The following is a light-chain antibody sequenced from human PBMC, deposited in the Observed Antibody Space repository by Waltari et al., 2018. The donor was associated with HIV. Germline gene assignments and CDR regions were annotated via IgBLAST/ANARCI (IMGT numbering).Light chain of an antibody. CDR2: EVS. CDR3: ASYTSTSARV. Sequence: QSALTQPASVSGSPGQSITISCTGTSSDVGDYNYVSWFQQHPGKVPKLLIYEVSNRPSGVSYRFSGSKSGNTASLTIPGLQAEDEADYYCASYTSTSARVFGGGTKVTVL. CDR1: SSDVGDYNY. J-gene: IGLJ3*02. V-gene: IGLV2-14*01.